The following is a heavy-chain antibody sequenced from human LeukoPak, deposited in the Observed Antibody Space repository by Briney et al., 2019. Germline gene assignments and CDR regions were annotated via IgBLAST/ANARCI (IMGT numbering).Heavy chain of an antibody. CDR3: ARWDLAVAGSYGMDV. Sequence: AGSLPVPRAACGFTVSSNYISWVRQAPGKGLEWVSVIYSGGSTYYADSVKGRFTISRDNSKNTLYLQMNSLRAEDTAVYYCARWDLAVAGSYGMDVWGQGTPVTVSS. CDR2: IYSGGST. CDR1: GFTVSSNY. V-gene: IGHV3-66*01. J-gene: IGHJ6*02. D-gene: IGHD6-13*01.